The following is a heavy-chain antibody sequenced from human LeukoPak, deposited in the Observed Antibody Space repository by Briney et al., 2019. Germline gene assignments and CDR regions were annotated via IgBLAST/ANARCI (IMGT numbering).Heavy chain of an antibody. CDR3: AKGGSGSYPLDY. CDR1: GFTFSSYA. Sequence: PGGSLRLSCAASGFTFSSYAMSWVRQAPGKGLEWVSAINGSGGSTYYADSVKGRFTISRDNSKNTLCLQMNSLRAEDTAVYYCAKGGSGSYPLDYWGQGTLVTVSS. J-gene: IGHJ4*02. V-gene: IGHV3-23*01. D-gene: IGHD3-10*01. CDR2: INGSGGST.